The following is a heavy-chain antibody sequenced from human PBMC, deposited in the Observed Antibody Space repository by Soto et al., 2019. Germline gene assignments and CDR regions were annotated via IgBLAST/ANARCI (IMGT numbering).Heavy chain of an antibody. CDR2: ISYDGSNK. D-gene: IGHD3-16*01. CDR1: GFTFSSYA. Sequence: GGSLRLSCAASGFTFSSYAMHWVRQAPGKGLEWVAVISYDGSNKYYADSVKGRFTISRDNSKNTLYLQMNSLRAEDTAVYYCARERYPYGMDVWGQGTTVTVSS. V-gene: IGHV3-30-3*01. CDR3: ARERYPYGMDV. J-gene: IGHJ6*02.